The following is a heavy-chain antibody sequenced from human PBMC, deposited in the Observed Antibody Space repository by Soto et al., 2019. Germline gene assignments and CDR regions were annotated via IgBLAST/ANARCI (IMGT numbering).Heavy chain of an antibody. V-gene: IGHV5-51*01. CDR3: ARPRDVHRTVYYDS. J-gene: IGHJ4*02. D-gene: IGHD4-4*01. CDR2: IYPGDSDT. CDR1: GYSFTSYW. Sequence: GESLKISCKGSGYSFTSYWIGWVRQMPGKGLEWMGIIYPGDSDTRYSPSFQGQVTISVDKSISTAYLQWSSLKASDTAVYFCARPRDVHRTVYYDSWGQGTLVTVSS.